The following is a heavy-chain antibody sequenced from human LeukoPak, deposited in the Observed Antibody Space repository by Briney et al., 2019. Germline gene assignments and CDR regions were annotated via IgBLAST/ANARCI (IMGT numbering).Heavy chain of an antibody. J-gene: IGHJ4*02. CDR3: ARVGCSGGSCYRSIFDY. V-gene: IGHV1-2*06. CDR2: INPNSGGT. CDR1: GYTFTGYY. Sequence: GASVKVSRKASGYTFTGYYMHWVRQAPGQGLEWMGRINPNSGGTNYAQKFQGRVTMTRDTSISTAYMELSRLRSDDTAVYYCARVGCSGGSCYRSIFDYWGQGTLVTVS. D-gene: IGHD2-15*01.